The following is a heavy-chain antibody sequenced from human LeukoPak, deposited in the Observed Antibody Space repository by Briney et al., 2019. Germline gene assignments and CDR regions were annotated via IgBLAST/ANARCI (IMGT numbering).Heavy chain of an antibody. V-gene: IGHV3-30*19. CDR3: ARQGSYSDSYFDF. CDR1: GFTFSSYD. J-gene: IGHJ4*02. Sequence: PGGSLRLSCAASGFTFSSYDMHWVRQAPGKGLEWVAFISFDGNSQHYGDSVKGRFTLTRDNYKNTLSLQVNSLRPEDTAVYYCARQGSYSDSYFDFWGQGTLLTVSS. CDR2: ISFDGNSQ. D-gene: IGHD1-26*01.